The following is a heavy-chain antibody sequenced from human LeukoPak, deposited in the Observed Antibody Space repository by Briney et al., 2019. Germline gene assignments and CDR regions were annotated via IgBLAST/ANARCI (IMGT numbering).Heavy chain of an antibody. CDR3: ARQTGSGLFILP. V-gene: IGHV4-39*01. J-gene: IGHJ4*02. D-gene: IGHD3/OR15-3a*01. CDR2: IYYTGNT. CDR1: GVSISSSNSY. Sequence: SETLSLTCTVSGVSISSSNSYWGWIRQPPGKGLEWIGSIYYTGNTYYNASLKSRVTISIETSKNQISLRLTSVTATDTAVYYCARQTGSGLFILPGGQGTLVTVSS.